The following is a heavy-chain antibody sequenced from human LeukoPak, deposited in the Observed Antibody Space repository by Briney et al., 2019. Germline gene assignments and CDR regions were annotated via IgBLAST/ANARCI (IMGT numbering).Heavy chain of an antibody. V-gene: IGHV3-48*01. J-gene: IGHJ3*01. CDR2: ISSSGSTI. CDR1: GFTFSTYS. CDR3: AREGEGAFDL. Sequence: GGSLRLSCAASGFTFSTYSMNWVRQAPGKGLEWVSYISSSGSTIYYADSVKGRFTISRDNSKNTLYVQMNSLRTEDTAVYYCAREGEGAFDLWGQGTMVTVSS.